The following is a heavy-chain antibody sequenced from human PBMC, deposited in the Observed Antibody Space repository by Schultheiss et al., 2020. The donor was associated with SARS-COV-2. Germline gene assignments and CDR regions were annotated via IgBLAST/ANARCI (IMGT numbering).Heavy chain of an antibody. J-gene: IGHJ6*02. Sequence: SETLSLTCSVSGDSISTNYWSWIRQPPGKGLEWIGYIYYSGSTNYNPSLKSRVTISVDTSKNQFSLKLSSVTAADTAVYYCARAPDYGDYVRDYYYYYGMDVWGQGTTVTVSS. CDR3: ARAPDYGDYVRDYYYYYGMDV. CDR2: IYYSGST. D-gene: IGHD4-17*01. CDR1: GDSISTNY. V-gene: IGHV4-59*01.